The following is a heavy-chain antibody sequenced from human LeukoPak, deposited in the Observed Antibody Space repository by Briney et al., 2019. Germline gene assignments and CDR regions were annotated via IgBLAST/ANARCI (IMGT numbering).Heavy chain of an antibody. CDR2: IYYSGST. Sequence: PSETLSLTCTVSGGSISSSSYYWGWIRQPPGKGLEWIGSIYYSGSTYYNPSLKSRVTISVDTSKNKFSLKLSSVTAADTAVYYCAILESGTGYTDYYYYYMDVWGKGTTVTIS. J-gene: IGHJ6*03. CDR3: AILESGTGYTDYYYYYMDV. D-gene: IGHD5-18*01. CDR1: GGSISSSSYY. V-gene: IGHV4-39*01.